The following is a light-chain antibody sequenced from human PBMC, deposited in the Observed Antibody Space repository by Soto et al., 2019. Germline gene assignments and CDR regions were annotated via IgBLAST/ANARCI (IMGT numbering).Light chain of an antibody. J-gene: IGLJ1*01. Sequence: QSALTQPASVSGSPGQSITISCTGTSSDVGSYNLVSWYQQHPGKAPKLMIYEVSKRPSGVSNRFSGSKSGNTASLTISGLQAEDEADYYCCSHAGSGTLYVFGTGTKLTVL. CDR2: EVS. CDR3: CSHAGSGTLYV. CDR1: SSDVGSYNL. V-gene: IGLV2-23*02.